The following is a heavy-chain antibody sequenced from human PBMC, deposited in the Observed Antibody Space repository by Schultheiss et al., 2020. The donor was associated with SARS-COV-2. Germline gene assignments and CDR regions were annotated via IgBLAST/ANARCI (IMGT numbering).Heavy chain of an antibody. CDR2: IDHRGIT. J-gene: IGHJ5*02. CDR3: ARSTSNRYHGGWFDP. Sequence: SQTLSLTCAVSGGSFSDYSWSWIRQPPGKGLEWLGDIDHRGITNYNPSLKSRVTMSVDTSKNQFSLKLSSVTDADTAVYSCARSTSNRYHGGWFDPWGQGILVTVSS. V-gene: IGHV4-34*01. CDR1: GGSFSDYS. D-gene: IGHD1-14*01.